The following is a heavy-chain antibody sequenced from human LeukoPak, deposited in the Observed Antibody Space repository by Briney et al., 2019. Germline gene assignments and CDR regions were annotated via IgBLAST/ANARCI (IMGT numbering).Heavy chain of an antibody. Sequence: SETLSLTCAVSGYSISSGYYWGWIRQPPGKGLEWIGSIYHSGSTYYNPSLKSRVTISVDTSKNQFSLKLSSVTAADTAVYYRARYCSGGSCYRSFSTFDYWGQGTLVTVSS. CDR1: GYSISSGYY. D-gene: IGHD2-15*01. V-gene: IGHV4-38-2*01. CDR2: IYHSGST. J-gene: IGHJ4*02. CDR3: ARYCSGGSCYRSFSTFDY.